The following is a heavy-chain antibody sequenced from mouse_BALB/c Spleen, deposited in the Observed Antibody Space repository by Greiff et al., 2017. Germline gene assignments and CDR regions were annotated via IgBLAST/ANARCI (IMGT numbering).Heavy chain of an antibody. Sequence: EVKLVESGAELVKPGASVKLSCTASGFNIKDTYMHWVKQRPEQGLEWIGRIDPANGNTKYDPKFQGKATITADTSSNTAYLQLSSLTSEDTAVYYCALYYGPSWFAYWGQGTLVTVSA. CDR3: ALYYGPSWFAY. D-gene: IGHD2-1*01. J-gene: IGHJ3*01. CDR2: IDPANGNT. V-gene: IGHV14-3*02. CDR1: GFNIKDTY.